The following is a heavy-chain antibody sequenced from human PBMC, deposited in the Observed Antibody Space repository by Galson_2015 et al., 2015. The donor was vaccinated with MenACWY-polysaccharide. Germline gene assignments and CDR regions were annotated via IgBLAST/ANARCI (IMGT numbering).Heavy chain of an antibody. D-gene: IGHD2-8*01. V-gene: IGHV4-39*01. CDR2: IHYSGST. CDR1: GGSISSTTYV. J-gene: IGHJ5*02. CDR3: ARPKPVNGWFDP. Sequence: ATLSLTCTVSGGSISSTTYVWAWIRQPPGKGPEWVGSIHYSGSTTYNSSLKSRVTISVDTSKNQFSLKLSSVTAADTAVYYCARPKPVNGWFDPWGQGTLVTVSS.